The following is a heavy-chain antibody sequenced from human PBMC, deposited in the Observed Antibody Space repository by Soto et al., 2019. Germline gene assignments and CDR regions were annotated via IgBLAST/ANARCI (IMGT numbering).Heavy chain of an antibody. CDR1: GYPFSDNQ. V-gene: IGHV1-2*02. D-gene: IGHD4-4*01. CDR3: ARKHSLDYIRWGLDP. Sequence: ASVKVSCKASGYPFSDNQIHWLRRAPGRGLEWMGRINPKSDHTNYAQKFQGRVTMTRDTSIDTAYLELTGLTSDDTATYYCARKHSLDYIRWGLDPWGQGTLVTVSS. J-gene: IGHJ5*02. CDR2: INPKSDHT.